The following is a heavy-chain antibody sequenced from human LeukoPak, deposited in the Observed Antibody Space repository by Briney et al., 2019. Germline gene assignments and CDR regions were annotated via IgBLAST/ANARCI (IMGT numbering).Heavy chain of an antibody. CDR3: ARAVFGYGD. D-gene: IGHD5-18*01. Sequence: ASVKVSCKASGGTFSSYAISWVRQAPGQGLEWMGWINPNSGGTNYAQKFQGRVTVTRDTSISTAFMELSRLRSDDTAVYYCARAVFGYGDWGQGTLVTVSS. V-gene: IGHV1-2*02. CDR1: GGTFSSYA. J-gene: IGHJ4*02. CDR2: INPNSGGT.